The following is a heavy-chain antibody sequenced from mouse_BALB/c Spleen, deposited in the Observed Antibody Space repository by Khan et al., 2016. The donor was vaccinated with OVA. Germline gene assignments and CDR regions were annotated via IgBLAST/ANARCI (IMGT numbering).Heavy chain of an antibody. CDR2: IYRGSGTT. J-gene: IGHJ3*01. Sequence: VQLQESGAELARPGASVTLSCTASGYTFTDYYLNWVQQRTGQGLEWIGDIYRGSGTTYYDERFKGKATLTADKASSTAYMQLSSLTSEDSAVEVGASARTGSNAYWGQGSLVTVAA. V-gene: IGHV1-77*01. CDR1: GYTFTDYY. CDR3: ASARTGSNAY.